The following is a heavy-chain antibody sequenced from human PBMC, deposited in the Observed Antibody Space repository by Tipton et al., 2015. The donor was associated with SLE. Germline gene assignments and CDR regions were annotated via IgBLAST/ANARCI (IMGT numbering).Heavy chain of an antibody. J-gene: IGHJ2*01. Sequence: TLSLTCTVSGGSISNYYWSWIRQPPGKGLEWIGYIYYSGTTNYNPSLKSRVTISVDTSKNQFSLKLSSVTAADTAVYYCARGSGWYIYWYFVLWGRGPLIVVSP. CDR1: GGSISNYY. D-gene: IGHD6-19*01. CDR3: ARGSGWYIYWYFVL. V-gene: IGHV4-59*01. CDR2: IYYSGTT.